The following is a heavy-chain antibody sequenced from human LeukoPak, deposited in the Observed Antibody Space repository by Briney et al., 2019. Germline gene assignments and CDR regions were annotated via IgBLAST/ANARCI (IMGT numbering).Heavy chain of an antibody. J-gene: IGHJ4*02. CDR2: IYPGDSDT. Sequence: GESQKISCKGSGYSFTSDWIGWVRQMPGKGLEWMGIIYPGDSDTRYSPSFEGQVTISADKSISTAYLQWSSLKASDTAMYYCARLGADIAAAGTGFDYWGQGTLVTVSS. V-gene: IGHV5-51*01. D-gene: IGHD6-13*01. CDR1: GYSFTSDW. CDR3: ARLGADIAAAGTGFDY.